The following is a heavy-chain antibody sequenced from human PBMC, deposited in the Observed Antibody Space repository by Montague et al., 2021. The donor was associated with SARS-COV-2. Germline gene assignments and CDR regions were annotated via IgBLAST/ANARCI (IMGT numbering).Heavy chain of an antibody. Sequence: AISGDSVSSNRAAWNWIRQSPSGGLEWLGRTYYRSKWYTDYAPSVKTRITITPDTSNNQFSLHLNSVTPGDTAVYYCAREGTVPGPRGIYFDDWGQGTLVTVSS. CDR3: AREGTVPGPRGIYFDD. V-gene: IGHV6-1*01. CDR1: GDSVSSNRAA. CDR2: TYYRSKWYT. J-gene: IGHJ4*02. D-gene: IGHD1-1*01.